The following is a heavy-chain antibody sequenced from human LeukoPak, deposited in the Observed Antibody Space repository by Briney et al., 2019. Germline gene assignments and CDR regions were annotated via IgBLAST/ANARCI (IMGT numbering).Heavy chain of an antibody. J-gene: IGHJ6*02. CDR1: GYTFTNYG. Sequence: ASVKVSCKASGYTFTNYGISWVRQAPGQGLEWMGWISGYNGNTNYAQKVQGRVTMTTDTSTSTAYMELRSLRSDDTAVYYCARAEGYCSSTSCYTTYYYYYGMDVWGQGTTVTVSS. CDR3: ARAEGYCSSTSCYTTYYYYYGMDV. CDR2: ISGYNGNT. V-gene: IGHV1-18*01. D-gene: IGHD2-2*02.